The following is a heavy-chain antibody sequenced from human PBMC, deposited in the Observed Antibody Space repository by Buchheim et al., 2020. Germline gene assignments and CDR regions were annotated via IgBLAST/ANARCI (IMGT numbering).Heavy chain of an antibody. Sequence: EVQLLESGGGLVQPGGSLRLSCAASGFTFSSYAMSWVRQAPGKGLEWVSAISGSGGSTYYADSVKGRFTISRANSKNKLYLQMNSLRAEDTAVYYCAKGSRRCTNGVCYTTHYYMDVWGKGTT. D-gene: IGHD2-8*01. V-gene: IGHV3-23*01. CDR3: AKGSRRCTNGVCYTTHYYMDV. CDR1: GFTFSSYA. CDR2: ISGSGGST. J-gene: IGHJ6*03.